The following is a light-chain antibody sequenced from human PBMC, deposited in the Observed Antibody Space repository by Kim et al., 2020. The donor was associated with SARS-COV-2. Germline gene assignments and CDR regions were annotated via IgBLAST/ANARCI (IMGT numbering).Light chain of an antibody. J-gene: IGLJ2*01. CDR3: SSYTSSSTFVV. CDR2: DVS. Sequence: NYVSWYQLHPGKAPKLMIYDVSKRPSGVSNRFSGSKSGNTASLTISGLQAEDEADYYCSSYTSSSTFVVFGGGTKLTVL. V-gene: IGLV2-14*04. CDR1: NY.